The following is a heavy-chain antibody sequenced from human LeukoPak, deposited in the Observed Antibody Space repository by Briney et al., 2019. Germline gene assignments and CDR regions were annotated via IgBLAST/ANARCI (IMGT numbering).Heavy chain of an antibody. V-gene: IGHV3-23*01. Sequence: GGSLRLSCAASGFTFSSYAMSWVRQAAGKGLEWVSTISHTGGSTYYADSVKGRFTISRNSSKSTLFLQMNSLRAEDTAVYYCAKTARDGYNLYYFDYWGQGTLVTVSS. CDR3: AKTARDGYNLYYFDY. D-gene: IGHD5-12*01. CDR2: ISHTGGST. J-gene: IGHJ4*02. CDR1: GFTFSSYA.